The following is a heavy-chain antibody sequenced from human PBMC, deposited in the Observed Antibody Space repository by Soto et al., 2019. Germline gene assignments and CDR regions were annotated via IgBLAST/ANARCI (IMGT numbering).Heavy chain of an antibody. D-gene: IGHD2-15*01. CDR3: APTYSREVVVEPIYDY. CDR2: IYWDDDK. J-gene: IGHJ4*02. V-gene: IGHV2-5*02. CDR1: GFSLSTSGVG. Sequence: QITLKESGPTLVKPTQTLTLTCTFSGFSLSTSGVGVGWIRQPPGKALEWLALIYWDDDKRYSPSLTRRLTISEDNSKHPGVLTRTTMDPVDTATYYCAPTYSREVVVEPIYDYWSQGTLVTV.